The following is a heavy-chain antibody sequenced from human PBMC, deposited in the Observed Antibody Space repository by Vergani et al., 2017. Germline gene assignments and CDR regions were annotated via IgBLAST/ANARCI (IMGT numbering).Heavy chain of an antibody. CDR3: ARSVGYSSSWCDY. D-gene: IGHD6-13*01. Sequence: QLQLQESGPGLVKPSATLSLTCSVSGASIRSSNYYWGWIRQPPGKGLEWIASIYYSGSPYYNPSLKSRVTISVDTSKNQFSLKLSSVTAADTAVYYCARSVGYSSSWCDYWGQGTLVTVSS. J-gene: IGHJ4*02. CDR1: GASIRSSNYY. V-gene: IGHV4-39*01. CDR2: IYYSGSP.